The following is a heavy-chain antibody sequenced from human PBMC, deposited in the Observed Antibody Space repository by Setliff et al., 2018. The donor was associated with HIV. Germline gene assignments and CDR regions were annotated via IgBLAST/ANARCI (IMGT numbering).Heavy chain of an antibody. Sequence: SVKVSCKASAYPFTHYHINWVRQAAGQGLEWMGWMDPNSGNTLYAQEFQGRVTMTRNTSMTTAYMELSSLRSEDTGIYYCARGQNGGISGVDWGQGTLVTVSS. J-gene: IGHJ4*02. CDR3: ARGQNGGISGVD. CDR2: MDPNSGNT. V-gene: IGHV1-8*02. CDR1: AYPFTHYH. D-gene: IGHD3-3*01.